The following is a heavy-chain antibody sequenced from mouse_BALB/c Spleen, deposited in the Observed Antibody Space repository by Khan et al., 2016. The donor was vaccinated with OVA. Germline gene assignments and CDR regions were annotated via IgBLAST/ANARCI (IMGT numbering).Heavy chain of an antibody. CDR2: IYPGDGDT. D-gene: IGHD2-1*01. J-gene: IGHJ2*01. CDR3: ARAPLLTDFDY. V-gene: IGHV1-87*01. Sequence: QVQLKESGAELARPGASVKLSCKASGYTFTSYWMQWVKQRPGQGLEWIGAIYPGDGDTRYTQKFKGKATLTADKSSSTAYMQLSSLASEDSAVHYCARAPLLTDFDYWGQGTTLTVSS. CDR1: GYTFTSYW.